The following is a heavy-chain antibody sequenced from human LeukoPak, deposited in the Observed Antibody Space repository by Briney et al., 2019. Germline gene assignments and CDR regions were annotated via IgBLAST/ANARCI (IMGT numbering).Heavy chain of an antibody. CDR3: ARDERAAAGPLSVWFDP. CDR1: GGSISSYY. D-gene: IGHD6-13*01. V-gene: IGHV4-4*07. CDR2: IYTSGST. Sequence: PSETLSLTCIVSGGSISSYYWSWIRQPAGKGLEWIGRIYTSGSTNYNPSLKSRVTMSVDTSKNQFSLKLSSVTAADTAVYYCARDERAAAGPLSVWFDPWGQGTLVTVSS. J-gene: IGHJ5*02.